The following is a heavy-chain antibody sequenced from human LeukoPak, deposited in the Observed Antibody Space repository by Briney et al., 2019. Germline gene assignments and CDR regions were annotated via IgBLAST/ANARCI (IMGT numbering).Heavy chain of an antibody. J-gene: IGHJ4*02. CDR2: ITASCGST. Sequence: PGGSLRLSCAASGFTFSSYAMSWVRQAPGKGLEWVSAITASCGSTHYADSVKGRFTISRDNSKNTLYLQMNSLRAEDTAVYYCAKDLSAFDHWGQGTLVTVSS. CDR3: AKDLSAFDH. CDR1: GFTFSSYA. V-gene: IGHV3-23*01.